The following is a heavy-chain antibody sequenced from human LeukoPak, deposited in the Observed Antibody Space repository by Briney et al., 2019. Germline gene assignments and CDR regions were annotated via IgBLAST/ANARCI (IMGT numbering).Heavy chain of an antibody. CDR1: GFSFRSYA. J-gene: IGHJ4*02. V-gene: IGHV3-23*01. CDR3: AKDAAGTSWPYYFDY. CDR2: ISDHGGIT. Sequence: GGSLRLSCAASGFSFRSYAMTWVRQAPGKGLEWVSAISDHGGITYYVDSVKGRFTISRDNSKNTVYLQMNSLRADDTAVYYCAKDAAGTSWPYYFDYWGQGTLVTVSS. D-gene: IGHD6-13*01.